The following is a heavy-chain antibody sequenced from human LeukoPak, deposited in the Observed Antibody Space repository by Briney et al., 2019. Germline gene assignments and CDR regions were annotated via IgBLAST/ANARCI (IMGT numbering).Heavy chain of an antibody. CDR2: IYYSGST. J-gene: IGHJ4*02. D-gene: IGHD3-9*01. Sequence: SETLSLTCTVSSGSINSSSYYWRWIRQALERVVESIWSIYYSGSTYYNPSLKSPDTISVDTSKNQFSLKLSSVTAADTAVYYCARRPAYYDILTGYNPPDYWGQGTLVTVSS. CDR1: SGSINSSSYY. CDR3: ARRPAYYDILTGYNPPDY. V-gene: IGHV4-39*01.